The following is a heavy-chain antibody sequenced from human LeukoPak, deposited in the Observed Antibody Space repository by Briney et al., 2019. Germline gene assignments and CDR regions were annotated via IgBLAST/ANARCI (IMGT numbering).Heavy chain of an antibody. V-gene: IGHV3-21*01. CDR3: ARVLVGGTRSFDY. D-gene: IGHD1-26*01. Sequence: GGPLRPPCAASGFSLGNNSMTGARRAPGKGLGWASLISSSSRFIYYGDSVKGRFTISRDNAKKSLYLQMNSLRAEDTAVYYCARVLVGGTRSFDYWGQGTLVTVSS. J-gene: IGHJ4*02. CDR2: ISSSSRFI. CDR1: GFSLGNNS.